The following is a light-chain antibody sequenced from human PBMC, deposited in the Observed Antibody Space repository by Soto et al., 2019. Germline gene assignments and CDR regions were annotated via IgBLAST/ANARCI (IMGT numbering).Light chain of an antibody. J-gene: IGLJ1*01. V-gene: IGLV1-40*01. Sequence: QSVLTQPPSVSGAPGQRVTISCTGSSSNIGAGYDVHWYQQLPGTAPKLLIYGNINRPSGVPDRFSGSKSGTSASLAITGLQAEDEAVYYCQSYDSRLSGSVFGTGTKLTVL. CDR2: GNI. CDR3: QSYDSRLSGSV. CDR1: SSNIGAGYD.